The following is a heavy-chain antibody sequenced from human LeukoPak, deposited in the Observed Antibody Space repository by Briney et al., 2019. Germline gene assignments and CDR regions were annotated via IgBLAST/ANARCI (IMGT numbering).Heavy chain of an antibody. D-gene: IGHD3-22*01. Sequence: GGSLRLSCAASGFTFSSYAMSWVRQAPGKGLEWVSAISGSGGSTYYADSVKGRFTISRDNSKSTLYLQMNSLRAEDTAVYYCAIDGDYYDSSGYFGYWGQGTLVTVSS. J-gene: IGHJ4*02. V-gene: IGHV3-23*01. CDR1: GFTFSSYA. CDR3: AIDGDYYDSSGYFGY. CDR2: ISGSGGST.